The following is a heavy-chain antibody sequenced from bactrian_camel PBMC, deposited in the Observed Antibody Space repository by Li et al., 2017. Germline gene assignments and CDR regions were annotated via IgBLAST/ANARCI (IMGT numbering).Heavy chain of an antibody. Sequence: HVQLVESGGGPVQVGGSLRLSCTISGVTMDAPEMGWYRQAPGNQCELLSTIKGDGTAFYADAVKGRFTISRDNAENTVYLQMDSLKPEDTAVYYCAADELHNDCYSGSWGLQGTQVTVS. J-gene: IGHJ4*01. CDR2: IKGDGTA. D-gene: IGHD3*01. V-gene: IGHV3S53*01. CDR1: GVTMDAPE.